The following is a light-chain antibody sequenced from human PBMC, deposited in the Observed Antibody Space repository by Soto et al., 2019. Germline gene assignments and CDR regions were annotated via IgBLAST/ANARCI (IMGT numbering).Light chain of an antibody. CDR2: VNSDGSH. CDR3: QTWGTDSHVV. CDR1: SGHSTYA. Sequence: QSVLTQSPSASASLGASVKLTCTLSSGHSTYAIAWHQQQPQKGPRFLMNVNSDGSHRKGDGIPDRFSGSSSGAERYLTISSLQSEDEADYYCQTWGTDSHVVFGGGTKLTVL. J-gene: IGLJ2*01. V-gene: IGLV4-69*01.